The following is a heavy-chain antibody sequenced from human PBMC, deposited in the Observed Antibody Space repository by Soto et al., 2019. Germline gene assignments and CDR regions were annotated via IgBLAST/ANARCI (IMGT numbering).Heavy chain of an antibody. V-gene: IGHV3-21*06. CDR3: ARDPQSSSRNDY. CDR1: GFTFSSYS. J-gene: IGHJ4*02. Sequence: EVQLVESGGGLVKPGGSLRLSCAASGFTFSSYSMNWVRQAPGKGLEWVSSISSSSYYIYYAVSVKGRFTISRDNAKSSLYLQMSSLRAEETAVYYCARDPQSSSRNDYWGQGTLVTVSS. D-gene: IGHD6-6*01. CDR2: ISSSSYYI.